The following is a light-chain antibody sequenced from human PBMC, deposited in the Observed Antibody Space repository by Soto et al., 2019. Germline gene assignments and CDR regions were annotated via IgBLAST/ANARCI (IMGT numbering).Light chain of an antibody. J-gene: IGKJ1*01. V-gene: IGKV3-15*01. CDR2: GAS. CDR3: QEYKKWPLT. CDR1: QSVSSY. Sequence: LAQSGATVDFGAGRITNLTCRASQSVSSYVAWYQQKPGQAPRLLIYGASTRATGISVRFSGSAAGDEIRLTSSVLPFEVFTVYYRQEYKKWPLTFGQGTKVDIK.